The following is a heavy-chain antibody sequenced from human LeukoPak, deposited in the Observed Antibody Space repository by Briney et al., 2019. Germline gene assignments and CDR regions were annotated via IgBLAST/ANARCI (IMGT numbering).Heavy chain of an antibody. CDR3: ARITCGGDCRAHYYHYYMDV. CDR2: IYYSESP. CDR1: GGSISSYY. J-gene: IGHJ6*03. V-gene: IGHV4-59*08. D-gene: IGHD2-21*02. Sequence: SETLSLTCTVSGGSISSYYWSWIRQPPGKGLEWIGYIYYSESPNYNPSLKSRVTISVDTSRNQFSLKLSSVTAADTAVYYCARITCGGDCRAHYYHYYMDVWGKGTRVTISS.